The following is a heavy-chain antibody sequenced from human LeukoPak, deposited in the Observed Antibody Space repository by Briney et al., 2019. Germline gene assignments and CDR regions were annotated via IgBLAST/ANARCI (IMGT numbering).Heavy chain of an antibody. CDR2: ISGSGGST. CDR1: GFTFSSYA. J-gene: IGHJ4*02. CDR3: AKQYDFWSGPGY. Sequence: GGSLRLSCAASGFTFSSYAMNWVRQAPGKGLEWVSGISGSGGSTYYADSVKGRFTISRDNSKNTLYLQMNSLRVEDTAVYYCAKQYDFWSGPGYWGQGTLVTVSS. V-gene: IGHV3-23*01. D-gene: IGHD3-3*01.